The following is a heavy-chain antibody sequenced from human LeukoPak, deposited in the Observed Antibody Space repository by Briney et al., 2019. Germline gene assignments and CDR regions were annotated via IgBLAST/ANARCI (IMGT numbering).Heavy chain of an antibody. CDR3: ARHLGPSHSDY. D-gene: IGHD2-2*01. CDR2: IYYSGST. V-gene: IGHV4-39*01. CDR1: GGSISSSSYY. Sequence: PSETLSLTCTASGGSISSSSYYWGWIRQLPGKGLEWIGSIYYSGSTYYNPSLKSRVTISVDTSKNQFSLKLSSVTAADTAVYYCARHLGPSHSDYWGQGTLVTVSS. J-gene: IGHJ4*02.